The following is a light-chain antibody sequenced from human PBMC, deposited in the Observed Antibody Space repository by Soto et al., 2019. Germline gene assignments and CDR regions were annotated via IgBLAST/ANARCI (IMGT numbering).Light chain of an antibody. Sequence: EIVLTQSPATLSVSPGETATLSCRASQSVSSNFAWYQLKPGQAPRLLIYDASTRATGIPARFSGSGSGTDFTLIISSLQSEDFAVYYCQQYNASPTFGQGTKVEIK. CDR2: DAS. V-gene: IGKV3D-15*01. J-gene: IGKJ1*01. CDR3: QQYNASPT. CDR1: QSVSSN.